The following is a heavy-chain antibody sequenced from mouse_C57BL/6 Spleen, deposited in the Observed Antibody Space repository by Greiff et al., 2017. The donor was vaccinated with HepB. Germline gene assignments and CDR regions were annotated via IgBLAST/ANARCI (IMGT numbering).Heavy chain of an antibody. CDR2: INYDGSST. J-gene: IGHJ1*03. Sequence: EVKVVESEGGLVQPGSSMKLSCTASGFTFSDYYMAWVRQVPEKGLEWVANINYDGSSTYYLDSLKSRFIISRDNAKNILYLQMSSLKSEDTATYYCARVITTYFDVWGTGTTVTVSS. CDR1: GFTFSDYY. V-gene: IGHV5-16*01. D-gene: IGHD1-1*01. CDR3: ARVITTYFDV.